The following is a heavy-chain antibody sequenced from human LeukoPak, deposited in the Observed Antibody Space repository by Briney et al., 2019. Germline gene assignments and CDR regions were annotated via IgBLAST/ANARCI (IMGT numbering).Heavy chain of an antibody. CDR1: GYTFTGYY. CDR2: MNPNSGNT. V-gene: IGHV1-8*02. Sequence: ASVKVSCKASGYTFTGYYMHWVRQAPGQGLEWMGWMNPNSGNTGYAQKFQGRVTMTRNTSISTAYMELSSLRSEDTAVYYCARGRRSASYYYDSSGYYYGDYWGQGTLVTVSS. J-gene: IGHJ4*02. D-gene: IGHD3-22*01. CDR3: ARGRRSASYYYDSSGYYYGDY.